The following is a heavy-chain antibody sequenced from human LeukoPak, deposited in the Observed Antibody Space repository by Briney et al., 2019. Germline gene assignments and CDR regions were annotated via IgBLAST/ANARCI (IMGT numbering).Heavy chain of an antibody. CDR1: GGSISSYY. CDR3: ARTLEGAAFDI. Sequence: PSETLSLTCTVSGGSISSYYWSWIRQPPGKGLEWIGYIYYSGSTNYNPSLKSRVTISVDTSKNQFSLKLSSVTAADTAVYYCARTLEGAAFDIWGQGTMVTVSS. J-gene: IGHJ3*02. V-gene: IGHV4-59*01. CDR2: IYYSGST.